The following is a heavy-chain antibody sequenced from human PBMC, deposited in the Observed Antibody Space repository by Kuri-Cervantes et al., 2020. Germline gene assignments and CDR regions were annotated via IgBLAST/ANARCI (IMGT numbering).Heavy chain of an antibody. Sequence: SCAVSGGSISSGGYSWSWIRQPPGKGLEWIGYIYHSGSTYYNPSLKSRVTISVDRSKNQFSLKLSSVTAADTAVYYCARASHSSSWPNWFDPWGQGTLVTGSS. J-gene: IGHJ5*02. CDR1: GGSISSGGYS. CDR3: ARASHSSSWPNWFDP. V-gene: IGHV4-30-2*01. CDR2: IYHSGST. D-gene: IGHD6-13*01.